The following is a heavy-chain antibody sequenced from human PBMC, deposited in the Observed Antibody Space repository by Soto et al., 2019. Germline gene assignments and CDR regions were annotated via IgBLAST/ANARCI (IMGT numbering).Heavy chain of an antibody. V-gene: IGHV3-15*01. CDR3: TTDINCSRTSCYTPYFDF. D-gene: IGHD2-2*02. J-gene: IGHJ4*02. CDR1: GVTFSNAW. CDR2: IKSKTDGGTT. Sequence: AGGSLGLSCAESGVTFSNAWMSWVRQAPGKGLEWVGRIKSKTDGGTTDYAAPVKGRFTISRDDSKNTLYLQMNSLKTEDTAVYYCTTDINCSRTSCYTPYFDFWGQGTLVTVSS.